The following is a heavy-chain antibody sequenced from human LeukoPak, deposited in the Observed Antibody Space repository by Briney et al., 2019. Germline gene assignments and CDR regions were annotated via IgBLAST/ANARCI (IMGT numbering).Heavy chain of an antibody. J-gene: IGHJ4*02. CDR1: GLTFSSYG. CDR2: ISYDGSNK. D-gene: IGHD3-22*01. CDR3: AKDSNYDSSGSPGTLFDY. Sequence: GRSLRRSCAASGLTFSSYGMHWVRQAPGKGLEWVAVISYDGSNKYYADSVKGRFTISRDNSKNTLYLQMNSLRAEDTAVYYCAKDSNYDSSGSPGTLFDYWGQGTLVTVSS. V-gene: IGHV3-30*18.